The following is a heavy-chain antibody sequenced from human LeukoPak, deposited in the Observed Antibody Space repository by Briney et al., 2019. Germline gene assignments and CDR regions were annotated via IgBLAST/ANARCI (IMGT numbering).Heavy chain of an antibody. J-gene: IGHJ4*02. CDR3: AKAPPTAYCGGDCYPGGDY. CDR1: GFTSSSYA. CDR2: ISYDGSNK. D-gene: IGHD2-21*02. V-gene: IGHV3-30*04. Sequence: PGGSLRLSCAASGFTSSSYAMHWVRQAPGKGLEWVAFISYDGSNKYYADSVKGRFTISRDNSKNTLYLQMNSMRAEDTAVYYCAKAPPTAYCGGDCYPGGDYWGQGTLVTVSS.